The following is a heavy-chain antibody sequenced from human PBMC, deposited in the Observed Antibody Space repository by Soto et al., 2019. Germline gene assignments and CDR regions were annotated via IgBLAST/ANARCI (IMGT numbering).Heavy chain of an antibody. J-gene: IGHJ4*02. CDR1: GFTFSSYE. V-gene: IGHV3-48*03. D-gene: IGHD1-26*01. CDR2: ISSSGSTI. Sequence: QAGGSLRLSCAASGFTFSSYEMNWVRQAPGKGLEWVSYISSSGSTIYYADSVKGRFTISRDNAKNSLYLQMNSLRAEDTAVYYCAKDLFTILGTRGYSGSHQTPGYWGQGTLVTVSS. CDR3: AKDLFTILGTRGYSGSHQTPGY.